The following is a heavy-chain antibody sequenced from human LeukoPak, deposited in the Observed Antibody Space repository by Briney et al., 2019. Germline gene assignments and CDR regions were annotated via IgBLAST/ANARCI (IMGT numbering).Heavy chain of an antibody. D-gene: IGHD5-12*01. CDR1: GGSISSYY. CDR2: IHYSGST. J-gene: IGHJ6*03. V-gene: IGHV4-59*12. CDR3: ARDRPTTDLYYYYYMDV. Sequence: SETLSLTCTVSGGSISSYYWSWIRQPPGKGLEWIGYIHYSGSTNHNPSLKSRVTISVDTSKNQFSLKLSSVTAADTAVYYCARDRPTTDLYYYYYMDVWGKGTTVTVSS.